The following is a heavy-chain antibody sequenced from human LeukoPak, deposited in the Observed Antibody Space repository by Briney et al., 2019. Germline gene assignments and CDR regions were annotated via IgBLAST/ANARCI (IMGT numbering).Heavy chain of an antibody. V-gene: IGHV4-30-2*01. CDR1: GGSISSGGYY. D-gene: IGHD1-14*01. Sequence: SQTLSLTCTVSGGSISSGGYYWSWIRQPPGKGLEWIGYIYHSGSTYYNPSLKSRVTISVDRSKNQFSLKLSSVTAADTAVYYCARVRFAIKPYLYWAFDIWGQGTMVTVSS. CDR2: IYHSGST. CDR3: ARVRFAIKPYLYWAFDI. J-gene: IGHJ3*02.